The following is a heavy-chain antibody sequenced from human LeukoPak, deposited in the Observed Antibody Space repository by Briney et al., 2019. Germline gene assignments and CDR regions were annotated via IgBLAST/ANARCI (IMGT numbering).Heavy chain of an antibody. CDR2: FIANGGSA. J-gene: IGHJ4*02. CDR1: GFTFSTYA. CDR3: AKWDAVYGWGGRHFLY. V-gene: IGHV3-23*01. D-gene: IGHD5/OR15-5a*01. Sequence: GGSLRLSWAASGFTFSTYAMSWVRQAPGKGLGWVSGFIANGGSAYYADSVKGRFTISRDNSKNTLYLQMNSLRAENTAVDYCAKWDAVYGWGGRHFLYWVEASLV.